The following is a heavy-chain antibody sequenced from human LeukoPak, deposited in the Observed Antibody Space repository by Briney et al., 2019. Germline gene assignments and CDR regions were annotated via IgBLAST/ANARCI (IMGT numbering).Heavy chain of an antibody. CDR2: ISSSSRYI. CDR3: ARGEGDPTYYYYGMDV. J-gene: IGHJ6*02. D-gene: IGHD2-21*02. V-gene: IGHV3-21*01. Sequence: GGSLRLSCAASGFTLSTYSMNWVRQAPGKGLEWVSSISSSSRYIYYADSVKGRFTISRDNAKNSLYLQMNSLRAEDTAVYYCARGEGDPTYYYYGMDVWGHGTTVTVTS. CDR1: GFTLSTYS.